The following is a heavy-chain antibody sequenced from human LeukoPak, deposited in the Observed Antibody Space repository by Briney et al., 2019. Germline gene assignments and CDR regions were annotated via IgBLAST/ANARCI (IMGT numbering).Heavy chain of an antibody. D-gene: IGHD3-16*01. CDR3: VRTPPNWGADY. CDR1: GYTFTSYD. J-gene: IGHJ4*02. V-gene: IGHV1-8*01. Sequence: ASVKVSCKASGYTFTSYDINWVRQATGQGLEWMGWMSPNSGDTGYAQEFQGRLTMTRDTSISTAYMELSGLRSEDTAVYYCVRTPPNWGADYWGQGTLVTVSS. CDR2: MSPNSGDT.